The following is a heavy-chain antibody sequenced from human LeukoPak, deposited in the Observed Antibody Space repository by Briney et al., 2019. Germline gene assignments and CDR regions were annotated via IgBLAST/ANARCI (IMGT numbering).Heavy chain of an antibody. CDR3: ARDPPLWYDY. CDR2: ISSSSSYI. J-gene: IGHJ4*02. V-gene: IGHV3-21*01. CDR1: GFTFSSYS. Sequence: GGSLRLSCAASGFTFSSYSMNWVRQAPGKGLEWVSSISSSSSYIYYADSVKGRFTISRDNAKNSLYLQMNSLRAEDMAVYYCARDPPLWYDYWGQGTLVTVSS. D-gene: IGHD3-10*01.